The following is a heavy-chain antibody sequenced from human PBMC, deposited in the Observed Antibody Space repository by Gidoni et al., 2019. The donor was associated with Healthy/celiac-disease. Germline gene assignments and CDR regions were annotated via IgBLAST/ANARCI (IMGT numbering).Heavy chain of an antibody. CDR2: IKQDGSEK. CDR1: GFPFSSYW. CDR3: ARGGDCGGDCYRGYFDY. V-gene: IGHV3-7*05. Sequence: EVQLVESGGGLVQPGGSLRLSCAASGFPFSSYWMSWVRQAPGKGLEWVANIKQDGSEKYYVDSVKGRFTISRDNAKNSLYLQMNSLRAEDTAVYYCARGGDCGGDCYRGYFDYWGQGTLVTVSS. D-gene: IGHD2-21*02. J-gene: IGHJ4*02.